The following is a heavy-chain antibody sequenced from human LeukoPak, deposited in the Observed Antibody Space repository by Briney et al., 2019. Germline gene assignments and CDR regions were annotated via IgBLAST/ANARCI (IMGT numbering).Heavy chain of an antibody. CDR1: GGSISGYY. Sequence: SETLSLTCTVSGGSISGYYWGWIRQPPGKGLEWIGSIYHSGSTYYNPSLKSRVTISVDTSKNQFSLKLSSVTAADTAVYYCARDRGYYYDSSGYYDYWGQGTLVTVSS. V-gene: IGHV4-38-2*02. D-gene: IGHD3-22*01. CDR3: ARDRGYYYDSSGYYDY. J-gene: IGHJ4*02. CDR2: IYHSGST.